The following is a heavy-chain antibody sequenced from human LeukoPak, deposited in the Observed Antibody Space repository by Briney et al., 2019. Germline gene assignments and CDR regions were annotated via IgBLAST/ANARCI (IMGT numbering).Heavy chain of an antibody. CDR1: GGSISSSSYY. V-gene: IGHV4-39*07. Sequence: SETLSLTCTVPGGSISSSSYYWGWIRQPPGKGLEWIGSIYYSGSTYYNPSLKSRVTISVDTSKNQFSLKLSSVTAADTAVYYCARDMPPTYYYDSSGYYPLWGQGTMVTVSS. CDR3: ARDMPPTYYYDSSGYYPL. J-gene: IGHJ3*01. D-gene: IGHD3-22*01. CDR2: IYYSGST.